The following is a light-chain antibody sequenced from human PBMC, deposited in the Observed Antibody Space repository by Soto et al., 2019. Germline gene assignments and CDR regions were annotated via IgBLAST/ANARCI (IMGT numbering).Light chain of an antibody. Sequence: DIQMTQSPSTLSASVGDRVTITCRASQSLSGWLSWYQHKPGKAPKLLIYKASTLETGVPLRFSASGSIRRLAVTISSLQPDDFATDYCQQYNSYFRPVGQGTKVDIK. V-gene: IGKV1-5*03. CDR1: QSLSGW. CDR3: QQYNSYFRP. J-gene: IGKJ1*01. CDR2: KAS.